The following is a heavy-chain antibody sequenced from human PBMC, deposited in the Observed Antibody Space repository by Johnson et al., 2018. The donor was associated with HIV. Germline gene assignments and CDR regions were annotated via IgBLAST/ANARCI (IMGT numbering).Heavy chain of an antibody. D-gene: IGHD3-16*01. J-gene: IGHJ3*01. CDR3: ALERGGDSAFDV. Sequence: VQLVESGGGVVRPGGSLRLSCAASGFTFDDYGMSWVRQAPGKGLEWVSAIGTAGDTYYPGSVKGRFTISRENAKNSLYLQMNSLRAGDTALYYFALERGGDSAFDVWGQGTMVTVSS. CDR1: GFTFDDYG. V-gene: IGHV3-13*01. CDR2: IGTAGDT.